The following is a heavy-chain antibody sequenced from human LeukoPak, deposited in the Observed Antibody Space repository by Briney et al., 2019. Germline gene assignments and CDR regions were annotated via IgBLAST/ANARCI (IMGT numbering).Heavy chain of an antibody. CDR3: AKGPDYGGNSGYGMDV. J-gene: IGHJ6*02. Sequence: GRSLRLSCAASGFTFSSYAMHWVRQAPGKGLEWVAVMSHDGSVKIYADSVKGRFTISRDNSKNTLYLQMSSLRVEDTAVYYCAKGPDYGGNSGYGMDVWGQGTTVTVSS. CDR1: GFTFSSYA. CDR2: MSHDGSVK. D-gene: IGHD4-23*01. V-gene: IGHV3-30-3*01.